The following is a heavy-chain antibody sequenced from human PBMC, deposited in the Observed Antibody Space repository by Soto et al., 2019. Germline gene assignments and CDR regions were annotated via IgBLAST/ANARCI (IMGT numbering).Heavy chain of an antibody. CDR3: AKDKGCGGSGGSCYLYYYYYGMDV. D-gene: IGHD2-15*01. Sequence: QVQLVESGGGVVQPGRSLRLSCAASGFTFSSYGMHWVRQAPGKGLEWVAVISYDGSNKYYADSVKGRFTISRDNSKNTLYLQMNSLRAEDTALYYCAKDKGCGGSGGSCYLYYYYYGMDVWGQGTTVTVSS. CDR2: ISYDGSNK. V-gene: IGHV3-30*18. CDR1: GFTFSSYG. J-gene: IGHJ6*02.